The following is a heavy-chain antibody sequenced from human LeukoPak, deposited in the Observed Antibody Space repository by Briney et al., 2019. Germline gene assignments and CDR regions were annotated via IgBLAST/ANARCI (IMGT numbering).Heavy chain of an antibody. D-gene: IGHD6-19*01. J-gene: IGHJ6*03. CDR2: IYYSGST. V-gene: IGHV4-59*01. CDR1: GGSIRSYS. CDR3: ARAELKQSFESTYTNYSHYYYMDV. Sequence: PSETLSLTCTVSGGSIRSYSWNWIRQPPGKGLEWIGYIYYSGSTNYNPSLKSRVTISVDTSKNQVSLKVSSVTAADTAVYYCARAELKQSFESTYTNYSHYYYMDVWGKGSTVTVSS.